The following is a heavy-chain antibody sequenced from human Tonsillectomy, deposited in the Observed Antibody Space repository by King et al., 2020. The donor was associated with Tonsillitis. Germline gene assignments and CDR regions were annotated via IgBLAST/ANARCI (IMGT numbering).Heavy chain of an antibody. Sequence: QLVQSGAEVKKPGASVKVSCKASGFTFINSGLIWVRQAPGQGLEWMGWISAYNGDTKCEQKFQGRVTMTRDTSTTTAYMELRSLRSDDTAVYYCAREGPPPNSNSDSSAYAPWGQGTLLTVSS. CDR1: GFTFINSG. J-gene: IGHJ5*02. D-gene: IGHD3-22*01. CDR3: AREGPPPNSNSDSSAYAP. CDR2: ISAYNGDT. V-gene: IGHV1-18*01.